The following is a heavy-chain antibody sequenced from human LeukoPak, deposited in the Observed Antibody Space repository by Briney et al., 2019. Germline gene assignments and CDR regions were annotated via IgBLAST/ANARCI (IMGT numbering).Heavy chain of an antibody. V-gene: IGHV3-48*03. J-gene: IGHJ4*02. D-gene: IGHD6-19*01. CDR3: ASFRITVAGRTGLDY. CDR2: ISSSGSTI. CDR1: GFTFSSYE. Sequence: PGGSLRLSCAASGFTFSSYEMNWVRQAPGKGLEWVSYISSSGSTIYYADSVKGRFTISRDNAKNSLYLQMNSLRAEDTAVYYCASFRITVAGRTGLDYWGQGTLVTVSS.